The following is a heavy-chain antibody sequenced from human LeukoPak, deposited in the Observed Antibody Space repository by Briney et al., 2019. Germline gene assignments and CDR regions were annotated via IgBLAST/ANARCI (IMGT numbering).Heavy chain of an antibody. CDR3: AREGGDSTLLFDY. J-gene: IGHJ4*02. CDR1: GGSISGYY. D-gene: IGHD2-2*01. V-gene: IGHV3-11*01. Sequence: LSLTCTVSGGSISGYYWSWIRQPPGKGLEWVSYISSSGSTIYYADSVKGRFTISRDNAKNSLYLQMNSLRAEDTAVYYCAREGGDSTLLFDYWGQGTLVTVSS. CDR2: ISSSGSTI.